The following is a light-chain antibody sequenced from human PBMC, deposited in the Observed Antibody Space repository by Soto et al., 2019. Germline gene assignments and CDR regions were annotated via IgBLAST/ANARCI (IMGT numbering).Light chain of an antibody. Sequence: SYELTQPPSVSVSPGQTASITCSGDKLGDKYACWYQQKPGQSPVLVIYPDTKRPSGVPERFSGSNSGNTVTLTISGAQAMDEADYYCPTWDNGIAVFGGGTKLTVL. CDR3: PTWDNGIAV. J-gene: IGLJ2*01. CDR2: PDT. CDR1: KLGDKY. V-gene: IGLV3-1*01.